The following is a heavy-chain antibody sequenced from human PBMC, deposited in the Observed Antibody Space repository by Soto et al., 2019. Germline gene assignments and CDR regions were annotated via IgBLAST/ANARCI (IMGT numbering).Heavy chain of an antibody. CDR1: GGSITSESYY. CDR2: IYHSGST. CDR3: ARVPDY. J-gene: IGHJ4*02. V-gene: IGHV4-30-2*01. Sequence: SETLSLTCTASGGSITSESYYWGWVRQPPGKGLEWIGYIYHSGSTYYNPSLKSRVTISVDRSKNQFSLKLSSVTAADTAVYYCARVPDYWGQGTLVTVSS.